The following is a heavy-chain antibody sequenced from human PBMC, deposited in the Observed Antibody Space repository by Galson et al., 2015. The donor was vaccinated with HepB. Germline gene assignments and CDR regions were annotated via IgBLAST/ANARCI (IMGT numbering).Heavy chain of an antibody. V-gene: IGHV3-23*01. CDR3: AKGTYGDYRGFDY. CDR2: ISGSGGSS. Sequence: LRLSCAASGFTFSSYGMTWVRQAPGKGLEWVSSISGSGGSSYYADSVNGRFTISRDNSNNTLYLQLNSLTVEDTAEYYCAKGTYGDYRGFDYWGQGSLVTVSS. J-gene: IGHJ4*02. CDR1: GFTFSSYG. D-gene: IGHD4-17*01.